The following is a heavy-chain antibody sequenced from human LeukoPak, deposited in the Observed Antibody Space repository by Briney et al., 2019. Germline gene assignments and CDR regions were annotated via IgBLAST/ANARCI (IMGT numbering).Heavy chain of an antibody. J-gene: IGHJ3*02. CDR2: IKSKTDGGTT. D-gene: IGHD1-14*01. CDR1: GFTFSNAW. Sequence: GGSLRLSCAASGFTFSNAWMSWVRRAPEKGLEWVGRIKSKTDGGTTDYAAPVKGRFTISRDDSKNTLYLQMNSLKTEDTAVYYCTTEPGHHEPDAFDIWGQGTMVTVSS. V-gene: IGHV3-15*01. CDR3: TTEPGHHEPDAFDI.